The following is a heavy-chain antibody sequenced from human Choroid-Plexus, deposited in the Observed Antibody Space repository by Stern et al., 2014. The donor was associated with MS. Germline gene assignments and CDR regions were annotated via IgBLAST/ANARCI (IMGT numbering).Heavy chain of an antibody. CDR1: GFTFGSCA. D-gene: IGHD2/OR15-2a*01. V-gene: IGHV3-30*18. J-gene: IGHJ5*02. CDR2: VSYDGSNK. Sequence: QVQLGQSGGGVVQPGRPLRLSCVASGFTFGSCAMHWVRQAPGKGLEWVAGVSYDGSNKYYADSVKGRFTISRDNSQNTLYMQMSSLRPEDTAVYYCAKDRKYLTYFFDHWGQGSLVTVSS. CDR3: AKDRKYLTYFFDH.